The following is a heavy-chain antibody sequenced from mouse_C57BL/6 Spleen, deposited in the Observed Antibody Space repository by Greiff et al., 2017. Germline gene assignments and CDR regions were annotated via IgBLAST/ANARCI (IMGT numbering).Heavy chain of an antibody. Sequence: QLKESGPELVKPGASVKISCKASGYSFTDYNMNWVKQSNGKSLEWIGVINPNYGTTSYNQKFKGKATLTVDQSSSTAYMQLNSLTSEDSAVYYCASPLSSYQAWFAYWGQGTLVTVSA. CDR2: INPNYGTT. V-gene: IGHV1-39*01. CDR1: GYSFTDYN. D-gene: IGHD1-1*01. CDR3: ASPLSSYQAWFAY. J-gene: IGHJ3*01.